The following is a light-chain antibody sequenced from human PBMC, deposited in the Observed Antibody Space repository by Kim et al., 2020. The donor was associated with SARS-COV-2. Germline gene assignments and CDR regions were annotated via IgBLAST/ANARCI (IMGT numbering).Light chain of an antibody. Sequence: LSPGERATLSCRASQSVSSNLLAWYQQKPGQAPRLLIYGASSRATDIPDRFSGSGSGTDFTLTIVRLEPEDFAVYYCQQYSISPYTFGQGTKLEIK. CDR1: QSVSSNL. CDR3: QQYSISPYT. J-gene: IGKJ2*01. V-gene: IGKV3-20*01. CDR2: GAS.